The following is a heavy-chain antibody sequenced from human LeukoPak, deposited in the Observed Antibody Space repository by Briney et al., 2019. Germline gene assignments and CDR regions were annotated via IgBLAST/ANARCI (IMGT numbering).Heavy chain of an antibody. J-gene: IGHJ4*02. CDR2: ISYDGSNK. CDR3: ARDQKGGYSSSPPHY. D-gene: IGHD6-13*01. CDR1: GFTFSSYA. V-gene: IGHV3-30*01. Sequence: GGSLRLSCAASGFTFSSYAMHWVRQAPGKGLEWVAVISYDGSNKYYADSVMGRFTISRDNSKNTLYLQMNSLRAEDTAVYYCARDQKGGYSSSPPHYWGQGTLVTVSS.